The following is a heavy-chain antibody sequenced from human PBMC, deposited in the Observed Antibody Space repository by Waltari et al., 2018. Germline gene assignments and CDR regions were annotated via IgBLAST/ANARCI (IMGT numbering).Heavy chain of an antibody. CDR1: GIPFSSYV. CDR2: ISGSGGT. J-gene: IGHJ4*02. V-gene: IGHV3-23*01. Sequence: EVQLLESGGGLGQPGGSLSLSCAASGIPFSSYVLGWVRLAPGKWLEWVSTISGSGGTYYADSVRGRFTISRDKSKNTLSLQMNSLRAEDTAVYYCAIGQGYYFDYWGQGTLVTVSS. CDR3: AIGQGYYFDY.